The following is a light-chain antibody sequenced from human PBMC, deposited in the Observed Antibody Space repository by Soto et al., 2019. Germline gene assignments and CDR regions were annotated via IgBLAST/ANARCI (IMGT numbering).Light chain of an antibody. CDR2: LNSDGSH. Sequence: QLVLTQSPSASASLGASVKLTCTLSSGHSSYAIAWHQQQPEKGPRYLMKLNSDGSHSKGDGIPDRFSGSSSGAEPYLTIARLQSEDEADYYCQTWGTGIQVFGTGTKLTVL. J-gene: IGLJ1*01. CDR3: QTWGTGIQV. V-gene: IGLV4-69*01. CDR1: SGHSSYA.